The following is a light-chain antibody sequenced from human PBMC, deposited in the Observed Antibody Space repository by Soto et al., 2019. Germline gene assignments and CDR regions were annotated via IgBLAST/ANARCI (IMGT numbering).Light chain of an antibody. Sequence: EIVLTQSPGTLSLSPGERATLSCRASQSVSTTYLAWYQQKPGQAPRLLIYGASSRATGIPDRFSGSGSGTDFTLTINRLDPEDFAMYYCQQYDRSPMTFGQGTKVEIK. V-gene: IGKV3-20*01. CDR2: GAS. CDR3: QQYDRSPMT. CDR1: QSVSTTY. J-gene: IGKJ1*01.